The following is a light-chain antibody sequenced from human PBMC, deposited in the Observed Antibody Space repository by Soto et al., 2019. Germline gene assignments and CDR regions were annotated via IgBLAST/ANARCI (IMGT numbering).Light chain of an antibody. CDR3: QKYSSAPFT. CDR1: QGISSW. Sequence: DIQMTQSPSSVSASVGDRVTITCRASQGISSWLAWYQQKPGKAPKLLIYAASTLQSGVPSRISGSGSGTDFTLTISSLQPEDVATYYCQKYSSAPFTFGPGTKVDIK. J-gene: IGKJ3*01. CDR2: AAS. V-gene: IGKV1-27*01.